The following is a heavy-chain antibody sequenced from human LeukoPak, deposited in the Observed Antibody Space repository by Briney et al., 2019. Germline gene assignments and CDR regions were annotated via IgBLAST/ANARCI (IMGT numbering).Heavy chain of an antibody. CDR2: IIPILGIA. V-gene: IGHV1-69*04. D-gene: IGHD3-10*01. Sequence: ASVKVSCKASGGTFSSYAISWVRQAPGQGLEWMGRIIPILGIANYAQKFQGRVTITADKSTSTAYMELSSLRSEDTAVYYCATANYYGSGSRAYYYYYYMDVWGKGTTVTVSS. J-gene: IGHJ6*03. CDR1: GGTFSSYA. CDR3: ATANYYGSGSRAYYYYYYMDV.